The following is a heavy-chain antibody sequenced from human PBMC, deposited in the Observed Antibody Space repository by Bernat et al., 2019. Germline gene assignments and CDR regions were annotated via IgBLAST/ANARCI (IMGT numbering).Heavy chain of an antibody. CDR3: ATGVGGGATVYYFDY. Sequence: QVQLVQSGAEVKKPGASVKVSCKVSGYTLTELSMHWVRQAPGKGLEWMGGFDPEDGETIYAQKFQGRATMTEDTPTDTAYMERSSLRSEDTAVYYCATGVGGGATVYYFDYWGQGTLVTVSS. CDR1: GYTLTELS. CDR2: FDPEDGET. V-gene: IGHV1-24*01. D-gene: IGHD1-26*01. J-gene: IGHJ4*02.